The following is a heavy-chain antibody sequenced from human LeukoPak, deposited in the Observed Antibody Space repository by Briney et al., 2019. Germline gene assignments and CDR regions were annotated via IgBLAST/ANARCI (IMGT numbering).Heavy chain of an antibody. CDR1: GFIFDTHT. J-gene: IGHJ6*02. CDR3: VRRAAVRGMDF. CDR2: ISGSGDST. V-gene: IGHV3-23*01. D-gene: IGHD1-14*01. Sequence: GGSLRLSCTGSGFIFDTHTLTWVRQAPGKGLEWVASISGSGDSTNYGDSGKGRFTISRDNFKRTVHLEMSNLRADDTAMYYCVRRAAVRGMDFWGLGTTVMVSS.